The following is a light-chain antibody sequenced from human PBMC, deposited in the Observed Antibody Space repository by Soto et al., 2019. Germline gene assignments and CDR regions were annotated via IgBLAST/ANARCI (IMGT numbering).Light chain of an antibody. Sequence: DIQMTQYTSTLSASVGDRVTITCRASQSISSWLAWYQQKPGKAPKLLIYDASSLESGVPSRFSGSGSGTEFTLTISSLQPDDFATYYCQQYNSYSPRTFGQGTKV. CDR3: QQYNSYSPRT. CDR2: DAS. J-gene: IGKJ1*01. V-gene: IGKV1-5*01. CDR1: QSISSW.